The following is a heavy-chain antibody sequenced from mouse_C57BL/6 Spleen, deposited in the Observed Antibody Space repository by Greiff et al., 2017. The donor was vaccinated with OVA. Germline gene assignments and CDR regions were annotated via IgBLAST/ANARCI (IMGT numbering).Heavy chain of an antibody. V-gene: IGHV1-52*01. J-gene: IGHJ1*03. CDR2: IDTSDSDT. CDR3: ARFITTVLHWYFYV. Sequence: VQLQQPGAELVRPGSSVKLSCKASGYTFTSYWMHWVKQRPIQGLEWIGNIDTSDSDTHYNQKFKDQATLTVDKSSSTAYLQLSSLTSEDSAVYYCARFITTVLHWYFYVWGTGTTVTVSA. D-gene: IGHD1-1*01. CDR1: GYTFTSYW.